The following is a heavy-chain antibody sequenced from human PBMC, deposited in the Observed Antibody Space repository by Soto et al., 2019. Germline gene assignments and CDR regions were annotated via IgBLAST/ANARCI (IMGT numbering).Heavy chain of an antibody. V-gene: IGHV1-46*03. Sequence: ASVKVSCKASGYTFTSYYMHWVRQAPGQGLEWMGIINPSGGSTSYAQKFQGGVTMTRDTSTSTVYMELSSLRSEDTAVYYCARCEVYDSSGYYYGMGAFDIWGQGTMVTVSS. CDR2: INPSGGST. D-gene: IGHD3-22*01. CDR1: GYTFTSYY. CDR3: ARCEVYDSSGYYYGMGAFDI. J-gene: IGHJ3*02.